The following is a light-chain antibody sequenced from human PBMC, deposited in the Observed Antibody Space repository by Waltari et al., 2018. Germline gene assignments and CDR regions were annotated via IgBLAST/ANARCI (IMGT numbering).Light chain of an antibody. CDR2: SAS. V-gene: IGKV1-12*01. CDR3: QQGNSFPPT. CDR1: QGISTW. J-gene: IGKJ1*01. Sequence: DIQMTQSSTPVSASVGDRVTITCRASQGISTWLAWYQQKPGNAPKLLIYSASTLQTGVPSRFSGSGSGTDFSLTIDSLQPEDFATYYCQQGNSFPPTFGQGTKVEIK.